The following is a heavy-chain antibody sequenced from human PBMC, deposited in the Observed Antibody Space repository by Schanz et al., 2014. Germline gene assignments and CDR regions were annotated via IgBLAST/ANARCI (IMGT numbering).Heavy chain of an antibody. CDR3: ARDRRNADLDY. Sequence: VQLVESGGGVVQPGRSLRLSCAASGFMFSSYGMHWVRQDPGKGLVWVARINSVGSNTDYADPVTGRFTISRDNAKNTLYLQMNTLRAEDTALYDCARDRRNADLDYWGQGTLVTVSS. CDR1: GFMFSSYG. D-gene: IGHD1-1*01. CDR2: INSVGSNT. V-gene: IGHV3-74*01. J-gene: IGHJ4*02.